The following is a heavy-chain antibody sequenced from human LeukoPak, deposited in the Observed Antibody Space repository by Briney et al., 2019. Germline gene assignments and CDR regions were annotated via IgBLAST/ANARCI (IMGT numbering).Heavy chain of an antibody. V-gene: IGHV3-7*01. CDR1: GITFSGW. D-gene: IGHD3-16*01. Sequence: GGSLRLSCAASGITFSGWMSWLRQAPGKGLEWVANIKQDATAKYYVDSVKGRFTISRDNAKNSLYLDMNTLRAEDTAVYYCARLVWGTDRYFDLWGQGTLVTVSS. J-gene: IGHJ4*02. CDR3: ARLVWGTDRYFDL. CDR2: IKQDATAK.